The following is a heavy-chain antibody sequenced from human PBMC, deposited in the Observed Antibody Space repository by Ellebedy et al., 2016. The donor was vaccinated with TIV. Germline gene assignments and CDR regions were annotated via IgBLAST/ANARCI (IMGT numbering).Heavy chain of an antibody. CDR3: AKRVTMVRGVITYYHYAMDV. J-gene: IGHJ6*02. CDR1: GFTFSSYA. CDR2: LSGSGCST. V-gene: IGHV3-23*01. Sequence: GESLKISCAVSGFTFSSYAMSWVRQAPGKGLEWVSSLSGSGCSTYYADSVKGRFTISRDNSENTLYLQMNSLRAEDTAVYYCAKRVTMVRGVITYYHYAMDVWGQGTTVTVSS. D-gene: IGHD3-10*01.